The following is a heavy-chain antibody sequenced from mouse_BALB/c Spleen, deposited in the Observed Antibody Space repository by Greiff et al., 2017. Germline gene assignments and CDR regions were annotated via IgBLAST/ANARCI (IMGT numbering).Heavy chain of an antibody. D-gene: IGHD2-4*01. Sequence: DVKLQESGPGLVKPSQSLSLTCSVTGYSITSGYYWNWIRQFPGNKLEWMGYISYDGSNNYNPSLKNRISITRDTSKNQFFLKLNSVTTEDTATYYCARGYDYLLDYWGQGTSVTVSS. V-gene: IGHV3-6*02. CDR3: ARGYDYLLDY. J-gene: IGHJ4*01. CDR2: ISYDGSN. CDR1: GYSITSGYY.